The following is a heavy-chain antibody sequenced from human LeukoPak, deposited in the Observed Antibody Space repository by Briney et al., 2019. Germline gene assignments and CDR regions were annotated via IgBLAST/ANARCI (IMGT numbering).Heavy chain of an antibody. V-gene: IGHV1-2*02. J-gene: IGHJ4*02. D-gene: IGHD3-10*01. CDR3: ARDFTVIRYYGWGSYLGY. CDR2: INPNSGGT. Sequence: ASVKVSCKASGYTFTGYYMHWVRQAPGQGLEWMGWINPNSGGTNYAQKFQGRVTMTRDTSISTAYMELSRLRSDDTAVYYCARDFTVIRYYGWGSYLGYWGQGTLVTVP. CDR1: GYTFTGYY.